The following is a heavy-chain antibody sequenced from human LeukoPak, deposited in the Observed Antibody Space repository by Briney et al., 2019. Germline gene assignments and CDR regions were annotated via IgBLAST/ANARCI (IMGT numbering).Heavy chain of an antibody. D-gene: IGHD2-2*01. CDR3: ARRYCSSTSCCFDY. V-gene: IGHV4-59*01. CDR1: GGSISSYY. CDR2: IYYSGST. Sequence: SETLSLTCTVSGGSISSYYWSWIRQPPGKGLEWIGYIYYSGSTNYNPSLKSRVTISVDTSKNQLSLKLSSVTAADTAVYYCARRYCSSTSCCFDYWGQGTLVTVSS. J-gene: IGHJ4*02.